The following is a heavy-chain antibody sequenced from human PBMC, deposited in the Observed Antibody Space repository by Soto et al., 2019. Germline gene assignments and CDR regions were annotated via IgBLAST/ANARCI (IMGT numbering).Heavy chain of an antibody. CDR2: IDSYNGNT. V-gene: IGHV1-18*01. CDR1: GYTFTNYV. D-gene: IGHD3-22*01. CDR3: ARGRCSYYDSSGYYYYFEF. Sequence: QVQLVQSGAEVKKPGASVKVSCKASGYTFTNYVINWVRQAPGQGLEWMGLIDSYNGNTNYAQKLQGRVTMTTDTSTSTAYMELRSLRSDDTAVYYCARGRCSYYDSSGYYYYFEFWGQGTLVTVS. J-gene: IGHJ4*02.